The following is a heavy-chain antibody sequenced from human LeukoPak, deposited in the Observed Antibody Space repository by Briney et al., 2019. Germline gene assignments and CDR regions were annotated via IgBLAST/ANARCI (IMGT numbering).Heavy chain of an antibody. V-gene: IGHV3-48*03. J-gene: IGHJ4*02. CDR1: GFTFSSYE. CDR2: INSSGSTI. D-gene: IGHD1-26*01. CDR3: EGERGPPSRVGY. Sequence: GGSLRLSCAASGFTFSSYEMNWVRQAPGKGLEWVSYINSSGSTIYYADSVRGRFTISRDNAKNSLYLQMSSLRAEDTAVYYCEGERGPPSRVGYWGQGTLVTVSS.